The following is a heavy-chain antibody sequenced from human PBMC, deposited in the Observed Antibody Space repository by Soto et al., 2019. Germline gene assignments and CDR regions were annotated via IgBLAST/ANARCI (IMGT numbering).Heavy chain of an antibody. V-gene: IGHV4-39*01. D-gene: IGHD5-12*01. CDR3: ARQDDKSGSTS. CDR2: IYFIGSS. CDR1: GGSISTVSSY. J-gene: IGHJ4*02. Sequence: ETLSLTCTVSGGSISTVSSYWGWIRQPPGKGLEWIGSIYFIGSSYSNPSLKSRVTMSADTSNNQFSLKLSSVTAADTAVYFCARQDDKSGSTSWGQGTLVTVSS.